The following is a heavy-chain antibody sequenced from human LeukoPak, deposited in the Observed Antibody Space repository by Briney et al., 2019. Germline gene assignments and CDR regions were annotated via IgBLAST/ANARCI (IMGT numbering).Heavy chain of an antibody. Sequence: VASVKVSCKASGFTFNSYGISWVRQAPGQGPEWMGRISVYNGNANYAQKLEGRVTMTTDSSTSTAYMGLRSLRSDDTAVYYCARWGVYDILTGNEGDYWGQGTLVTVSS. CDR2: ISVYNGNA. CDR1: GFTFNSYG. J-gene: IGHJ4*02. D-gene: IGHD3-9*01. V-gene: IGHV1-18*01. CDR3: ARWGVYDILTGNEGDY.